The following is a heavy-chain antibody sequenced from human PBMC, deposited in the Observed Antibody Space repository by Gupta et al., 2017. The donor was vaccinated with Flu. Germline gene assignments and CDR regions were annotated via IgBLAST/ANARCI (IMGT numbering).Heavy chain of an antibody. D-gene: IGHD2-15*01. CDR2: ISWNRGTI. CDR3: AKVADPWWQQSASDAFDI. Sequence: VRQAPGKGLEWVSVISWNRGTIGYADSVKGRFSISRDNAKNSLFLEMNSLRIEDTARYYCAKVADPWWQQSASDAFDIWGQGTVVTVSS. J-gene: IGHJ3*02. V-gene: IGHV3-9*01.